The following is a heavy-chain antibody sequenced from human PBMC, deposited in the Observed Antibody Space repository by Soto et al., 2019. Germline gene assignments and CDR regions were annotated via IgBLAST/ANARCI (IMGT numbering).Heavy chain of an antibody. D-gene: IGHD6-19*01. Sequence: GSLLLSCAASGCTFSSYAMSWVRQAPGKGLEWVSAISGSGGSTYYADSVKGRFTISRDNSKNTLYLQMNSLRAEDTAVYYCAKEGYSSGRGYFDYWGHGTLVTVSS. CDR3: AKEGYSSGRGYFDY. CDR1: GCTFSSYA. V-gene: IGHV3-23*01. CDR2: ISGSGGST. J-gene: IGHJ4*01.